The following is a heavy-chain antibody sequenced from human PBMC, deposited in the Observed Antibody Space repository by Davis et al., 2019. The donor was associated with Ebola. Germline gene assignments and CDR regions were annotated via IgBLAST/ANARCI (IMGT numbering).Heavy chain of an antibody. CDR2: ISYDGRNK. CDR1: GFSFSSYA. V-gene: IGHV3-30*02. D-gene: IGHD4-17*01. CDR3: ARGVWYGDSSYYGMDV. J-gene: IGHJ6*04. Sequence: GESLKISCAASGFSFSSYAMHWVRQAPGKGLEWVAFISYDGRNKYYADSVKGRFTISRDNARNSLFLQMDSLRAEDTAVYFCARGVWYGDSSYYGMDVWGKGTTVTVSS.